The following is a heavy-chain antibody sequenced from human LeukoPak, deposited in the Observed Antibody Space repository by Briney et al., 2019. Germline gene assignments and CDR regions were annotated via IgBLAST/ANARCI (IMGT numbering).Heavy chain of an antibody. D-gene: IGHD6-13*01. CDR2: IYTSGST. Sequence: SETLSLTCTVSGGSISSYYWSGIRQPAGKGLEWIGRIYTSGSTNYNPSLKSRVTMSVDTSKNQFSLKLSSVTAADTAVYYCARQPGYSSSWNFDYWGQGTLVTVSS. CDR1: GGSISSYY. V-gene: IGHV4-4*07. CDR3: ARQPGYSSSWNFDY. J-gene: IGHJ4*02.